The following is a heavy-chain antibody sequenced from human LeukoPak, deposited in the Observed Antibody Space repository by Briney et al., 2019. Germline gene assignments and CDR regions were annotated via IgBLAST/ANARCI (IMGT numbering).Heavy chain of an antibody. J-gene: IGHJ6*03. Sequence: QPGGSLRLSCAASGFTFSSYWMHWVRQAPGKGLVWVSRIDSDGSSTNYADSVKGRFTISRDNAKNSLYLQMNSLRAEDTAVYYCARNGGDWDYMDVWGKGTTVTVSS. CDR3: ARNGGDWDYMDV. CDR2: IDSDGSST. CDR1: GFTFSSYW. V-gene: IGHV3-74*01. D-gene: IGHD2-21*02.